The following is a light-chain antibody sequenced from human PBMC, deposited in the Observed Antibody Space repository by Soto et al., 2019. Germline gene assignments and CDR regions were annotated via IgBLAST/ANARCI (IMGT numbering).Light chain of an antibody. CDR3: QQFNSYSWT. V-gene: IGKV1-13*02. J-gene: IGKJ1*01. CDR1: QGISSA. CDR2: DAS. Sequence: AIQLTQSPSSLSASVGDRVTITCRASQGISSALAWYQQKPGKAPKLLIYDASSLESGVPSRFSGSGSGTDFTLTISSLQPGDFATYYCQQFNSYSWTFGQGTKVEIK.